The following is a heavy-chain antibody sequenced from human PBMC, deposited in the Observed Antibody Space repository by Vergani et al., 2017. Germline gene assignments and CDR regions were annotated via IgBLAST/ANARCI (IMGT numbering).Heavy chain of an antibody. Sequence: QVQLVESGGGVVQPGRSLRLSCAASGFTFSSYGMHWVRQAPGKGLEWGAVIWYDGSNKNYADSVKGRLTIPRDNSKNTLYLQMNSLRSEDTAVYXCARDADTAMVVYYFDYWGQGTLVTVSS. CDR1: GFTFSSYG. D-gene: IGHD5-18*01. CDR2: IWYDGSNK. J-gene: IGHJ4*02. V-gene: IGHV3-33*01. CDR3: ARDADTAMVVYYFDY.